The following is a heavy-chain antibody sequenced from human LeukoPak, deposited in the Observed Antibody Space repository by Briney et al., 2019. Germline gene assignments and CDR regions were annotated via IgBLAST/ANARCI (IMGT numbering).Heavy chain of an antibody. CDR3: ARLGLVAATLNYYYYMDV. J-gene: IGHJ6*03. Sequence: PSETLSLTCTVSGGSISSSSYYWGWIRQPPGKGLEWIGIIYYSGSTYYNPSLKSRVTISVDTSKNQFSLKLSSVTAADTAVYYCARLGLVAATLNYYYYMDVWGKGTTVTVSS. CDR1: GGSISSSSYY. D-gene: IGHD2-15*01. V-gene: IGHV4-39*07. CDR2: IYYSGST.